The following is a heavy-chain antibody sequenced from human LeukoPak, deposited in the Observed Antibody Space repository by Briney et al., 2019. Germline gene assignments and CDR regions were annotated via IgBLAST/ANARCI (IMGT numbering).Heavy chain of an antibody. D-gene: IGHD2-15*01. V-gene: IGHV3-48*03. CDR2: ISSSGSTI. CDR1: GFTFSSYE. Sequence: GGSLRLSCAASGFTFSSYEMNWVRQAPGKGLDWVSYISSSGSTIYYADSVKGRLTISRDNAKNSLYLQMNSLRAEDTAVYYCVQESSSLLRSYFDYWGQGTLVTVSS. J-gene: IGHJ4*02. CDR3: VQESSSLLRSYFDY.